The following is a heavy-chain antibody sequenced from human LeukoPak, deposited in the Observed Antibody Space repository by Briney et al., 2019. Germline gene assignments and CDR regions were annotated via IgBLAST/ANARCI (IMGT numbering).Heavy chain of an antibody. Sequence: GGSLRLPCAASRFIFSSYWMSWVRQAPGKGLEWVANIKQDGSEQYYVDSVKGRFTISRDNAKNSLYLQMNSLRAEDTAVYYCARGTPRSAWFGEPSGEYGAFDIWGQGTMVTVSS. CDR1: RFIFSSYW. CDR2: IKQDGSEQ. J-gene: IGHJ3*02. D-gene: IGHD3-10*01. CDR3: ARGTPRSAWFGEPSGEYGAFDI. V-gene: IGHV3-7*01.